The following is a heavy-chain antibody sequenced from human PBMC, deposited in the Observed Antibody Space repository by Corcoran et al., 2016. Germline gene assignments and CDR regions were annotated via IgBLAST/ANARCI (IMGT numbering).Heavy chain of an antibody. CDR2: IDWDDDK. V-gene: IGHV2-70*01. CDR1: GFSLSTRGMC. CDR3: ARIPTRFSGSFTGNYYYYGIDV. D-gene: IGHD1-26*01. J-gene: IGHJ6*02. Sequence: QVTLRESGPALVKPTQTLTLTCTFSGFSLSTRGMCVSWIRQPPGKALEWLALIDWDDDKYYSTSLETRLTISKDTSKNQVVLTMTNMDPVDTATYYFARIPTRFSGSFTGNYYYYGIDVWGQGTTVTVSS.